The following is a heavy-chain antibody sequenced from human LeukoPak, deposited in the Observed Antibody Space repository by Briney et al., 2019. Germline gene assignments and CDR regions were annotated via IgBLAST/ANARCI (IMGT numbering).Heavy chain of an antibody. J-gene: IGHJ6*02. CDR1: GFTFSSYG. D-gene: IGHD6-13*01. V-gene: IGHV3-30*18. CDR2: ISYDGSNK. CDR3: AKDRRIAAAGKYYYYYYGMEV. Sequence: GGPLRLSCAASGFTFSSYGMHGVRQAPGKGLEWVAVISYDGSNKYYTDSVKGRFTISRDNSKNTLYLQMNSLRAEDTAVYYCAKDRRIAAAGKYYYYYYGMEVWGQGTTVPVSS.